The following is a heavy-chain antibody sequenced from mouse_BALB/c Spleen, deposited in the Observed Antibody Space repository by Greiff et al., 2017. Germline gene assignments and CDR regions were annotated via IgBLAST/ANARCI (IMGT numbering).Heavy chain of an antibody. CDR3: ARIWYDYDPAWFAY. V-gene: IGHV1-7*01. CDR1: GYTFTSYW. Sequence: QVQLKQSGAELAKPGASVKMSCKASGYTFTSYWMHWVKQRPGQGLEWIGYINPSTGYTEYNQKFKDKATLTADKSSSTAYMQLSSLTSEDSAVYYCARIWYDYDPAWFAYWGQGTLVTVSA. CDR2: INPSTGYT. J-gene: IGHJ3*01. D-gene: IGHD2-4*01.